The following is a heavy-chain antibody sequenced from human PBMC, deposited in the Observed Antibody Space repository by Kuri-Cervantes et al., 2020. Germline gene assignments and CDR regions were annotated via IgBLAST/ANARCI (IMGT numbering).Heavy chain of an antibody. V-gene: IGHV3-9*01. CDR3: AKDIGGYSYGFDY. D-gene: IGHD5-18*01. J-gene: IGHJ4*02. Sequence: GGSLRLSCAASGFTLDDYAMHWVRQAPGKGLEWVSGISWNSGSIGYADSVKGRFAISRDNAKNSLYLQMNSLRAEDTALYYCAKDIGGYSYGFDYWDQGTLVTVSS. CDR2: ISWNSGSI. CDR1: GFTLDDYA.